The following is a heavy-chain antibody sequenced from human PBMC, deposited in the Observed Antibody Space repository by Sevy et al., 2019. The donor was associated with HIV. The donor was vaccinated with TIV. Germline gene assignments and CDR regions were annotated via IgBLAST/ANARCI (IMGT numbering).Heavy chain of an antibody. J-gene: IGHJ5*02. V-gene: IGHV3-30*02. D-gene: IGHD2-2*02. CDR1: GFTFRSYG. Sequence: GGSLRLSCVASGFTFRSYGMHWVRLAPGKGLQWVAFIQYNGNYIYYADSVKGRFTISRDNSKNTLYLQMDSLRPEDTAVYYCARDGLRQGYCSGTNCYKNLDLWGQGIQVTVSS. CDR2: IQYNGNYI. CDR3: ARDGLRQGYCSGTNCYKNLDL.